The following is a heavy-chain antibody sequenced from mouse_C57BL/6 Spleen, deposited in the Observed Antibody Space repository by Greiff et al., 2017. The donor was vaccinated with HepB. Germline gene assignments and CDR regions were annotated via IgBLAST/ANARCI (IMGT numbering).Heavy chain of an antibody. CDR3: AIDRYYSNYDDARDY. J-gene: IGHJ4*01. D-gene: IGHD2-5*01. Sequence: EVQRVESGPGLVKPSQSLSLTCSVTGYSITSGYYWNWIRQFPGNKLEWMGYISHDGSNNYNPSLKNRISITRDTSKNQVFLKLNSVTTEDTATYYWAIDRYYSNYDDARDYWGQGTSVTVSS. CDR2: ISHDGSN. CDR1: GYSITSGYY. V-gene: IGHV3-6*01.